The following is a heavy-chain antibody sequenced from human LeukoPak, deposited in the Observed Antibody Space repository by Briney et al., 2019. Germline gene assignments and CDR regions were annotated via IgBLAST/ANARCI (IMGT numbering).Heavy chain of an antibody. D-gene: IGHD3-10*01. Sequence: GGSLRLSCAASGFTFSSYAMSWVRQAPGKGLEWVSGISGSAINTYYAGSVKGRFTISRDTSQSALYLQMSSLRAEDSAVYYCAKADGSGTYYARPSDYWGQGTLVTVSS. CDR2: ISGSAINT. CDR3: AKADGSGTYYARPSDY. V-gene: IGHV3-23*01. CDR1: GFTFSSYA. J-gene: IGHJ4*02.